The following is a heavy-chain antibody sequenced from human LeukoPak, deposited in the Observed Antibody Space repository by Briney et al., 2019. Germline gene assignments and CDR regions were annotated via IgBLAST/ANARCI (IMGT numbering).Heavy chain of an antibody. CDR2: VIGSAGST. CDR3: AKDPDIVVVPAAMLFDY. Sequence: GGSLRLSCAASGFTFSTYAMSWVRQAPGKGLEWVSGVIGSAGSTYYADSVKGRFTISRDNSKNTLYLQMNSLRAEDTAVYYCAKDPDIVVVPAAMLFDYWGQGTLVTVSS. V-gene: IGHV3-23*01. J-gene: IGHJ4*02. CDR1: GFTFSTYA. D-gene: IGHD2-2*01.